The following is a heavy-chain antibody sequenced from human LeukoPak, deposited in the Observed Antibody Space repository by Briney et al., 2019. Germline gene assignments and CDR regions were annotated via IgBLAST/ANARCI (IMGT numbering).Heavy chain of an antibody. Sequence: SETLSLTCAVYGGSFSGYYWSWIRQPPGKGLEWIGEINHSGSTNYNPSLKSRVTISVDTSKNQFSLKLSSVTAADTAVYYCAQWELLRRGLSYWGQGTLVTASS. CDR3: AQWELLRRGLSY. V-gene: IGHV4-34*01. CDR1: GGSFSGYY. J-gene: IGHJ4*02. D-gene: IGHD1-26*01. CDR2: INHSGST.